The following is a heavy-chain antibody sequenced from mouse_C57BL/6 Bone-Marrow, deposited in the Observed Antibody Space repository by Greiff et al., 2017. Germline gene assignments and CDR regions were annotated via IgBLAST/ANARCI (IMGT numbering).Heavy chain of an antibody. CDR3: ASQARSTFYFDY. CDR1: GYTFTSYW. J-gene: IGHJ2*01. CDR2: IDPSDSYT. Sequence: VQLQQPGAELVMPGASVKLSCKASGYTFTSYWMHWVKQRPGQGLEWIGEIDPSDSYTNYNQKFKGKSTLTVDKSSSTAYMQLSSVTSEDSAVYYCASQARSTFYFDYWGQGTTLTVSS. V-gene: IGHV1-69*01. D-gene: IGHD2-1*01.